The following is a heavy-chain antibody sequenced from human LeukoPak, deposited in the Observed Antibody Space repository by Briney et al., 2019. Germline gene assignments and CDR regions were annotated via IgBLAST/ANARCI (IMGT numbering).Heavy chain of an antibody. V-gene: IGHV4-39*07. CDR1: GGSISSSSYY. Sequence: SETLSLTCTVSGGSISSSSYYWGWIRQPPGKGLEWVGSIYYSGSTYYNPSLKSRVTISVDTSKNQFSLKLSSVTAADTAVYYCAAQRGTYSSSWYVTPFDYWGQGTLVTVSS. CDR3: AAQRGTYSSSWYVTPFDY. D-gene: IGHD6-13*01. CDR2: IYYSGST. J-gene: IGHJ4*02.